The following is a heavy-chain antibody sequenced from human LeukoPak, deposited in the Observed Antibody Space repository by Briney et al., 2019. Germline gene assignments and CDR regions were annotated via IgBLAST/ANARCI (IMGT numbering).Heavy chain of an antibody. CDR3: AAGSLTAHY. J-gene: IGHJ4*02. CDR2: INHSGST. D-gene: IGHD2-2*01. V-gene: IGHV4-34*01. Sequence: SETLSLTCAVYGRSFSGYYWSWIRQPPGKGLEWIGEINHSGSTNYNPSLKSRVTISVDTSKNQFSLKLSSVTAADTAVYYCAAGSLTAHYWGQGTLVTVSS. CDR1: GRSFSGYY.